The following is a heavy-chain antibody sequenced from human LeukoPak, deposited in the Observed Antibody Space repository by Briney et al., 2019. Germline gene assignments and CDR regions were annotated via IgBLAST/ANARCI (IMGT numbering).Heavy chain of an antibody. CDR1: GFTFSSYA. CDR2: ISYDGSNK. D-gene: IGHD1-26*01. V-gene: IGHV3-30*04. Sequence: PGGSLRLSCAASGFTFSSYAMHWVRQAPGKGLEWVAVISYDGSNKYYADSVKGRFTISRDNSKNTLYLQMSSLRAEETAAYYCARAPLPRLYYFDNWGQGTLVTVSS. CDR3: ARAPLPRLYYFDN. J-gene: IGHJ4*02.